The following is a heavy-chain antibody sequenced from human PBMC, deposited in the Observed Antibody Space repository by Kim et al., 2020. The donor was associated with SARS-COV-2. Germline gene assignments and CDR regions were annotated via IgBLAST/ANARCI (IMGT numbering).Heavy chain of an antibody. CDR1: GYSFTSYW. V-gene: IGHV5-10-1*01. CDR2: IDPSDSYT. D-gene: IGHD3-22*01. Sequence: GESLKISCKGSGYSFTSYWISWVRQMPGKGLEWMGRIDPSDSYTNYSPSFQGHVTISADKSISTAYLQWSSLKASDTAMYYCARHGMVGYDGSGYQVAFDIWGQGTMVTVSS. J-gene: IGHJ3*02. CDR3: ARHGMVGYDGSGYQVAFDI.